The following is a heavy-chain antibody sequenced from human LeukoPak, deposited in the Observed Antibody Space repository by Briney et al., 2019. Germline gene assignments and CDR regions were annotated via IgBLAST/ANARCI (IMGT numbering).Heavy chain of an antibody. CDR1: GYSFTSYH. D-gene: IGHD4-17*01. CDR2: IIPIFGTA. Sequence: ASVKVSCKASGYSFTSYHMNWVRQAPGQGLEWMGGIIPIFGTANYAQKFQGRVTITADKSTSTAYMELSSLRSEDTAVYYCASLLTYDYGDLGIDYWGQGTLVTVSS. V-gene: IGHV1-69*06. CDR3: ASLLTYDYGDLGIDY. J-gene: IGHJ4*02.